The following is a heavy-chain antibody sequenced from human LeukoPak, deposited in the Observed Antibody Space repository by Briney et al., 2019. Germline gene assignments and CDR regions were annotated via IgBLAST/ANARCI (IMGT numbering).Heavy chain of an antibody. V-gene: IGHV3-30*18. CDR2: TSYDGSNK. Sequence: PGGSLRLSCAASGFTFRSYGMHWVRQAPGKGLEWVAVTSYDGSNKYYADSVKGRFTISRDNSKNTLYLQMNSLRAEDTAVYYCAKDLRDYYGMDVWGQGTTVTVSS. CDR3: AKDLRDYYGMDV. CDR1: GFTFRSYG. J-gene: IGHJ6*02.